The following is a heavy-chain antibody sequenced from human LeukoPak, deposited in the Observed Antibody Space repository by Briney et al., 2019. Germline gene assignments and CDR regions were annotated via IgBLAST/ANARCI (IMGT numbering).Heavy chain of an antibody. D-gene: IGHD2-2*01. CDR1: GFTFSSYS. J-gene: IGHJ5*02. CDR2: ISSSSSYI. V-gene: IGHV3-21*01. CDR3: ARGTGYCSSTSCLTLDNWFDP. Sequence: GGSLRLSCAASGFTFSSYSMNWVRQAPGKGLEWVSSISSSSSYIYYADSVKGGFTISRDNAKNSLYLQMNSLRAEDTAMYYCARGTGYCSSTSCLTLDNWFDPWGQGTLVTVSS.